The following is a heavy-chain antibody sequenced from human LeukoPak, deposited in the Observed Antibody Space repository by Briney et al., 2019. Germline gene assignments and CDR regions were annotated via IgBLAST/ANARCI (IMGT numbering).Heavy chain of an antibody. Sequence: PSETLSLTCTVSGGSISSYYWRWLRQPPGKGLEGIGYFYYTGSTHYNPSLKSRVTISVDTSKNQLSLKVTSVTAADTAIYYCATSPMVRGIYQFDYWGQGTLVTVSS. CDR3: ATSPMVRGIYQFDY. CDR1: GGSISSYY. D-gene: IGHD3-10*01. CDR2: FYYTGST. V-gene: IGHV4-59*01. J-gene: IGHJ4*02.